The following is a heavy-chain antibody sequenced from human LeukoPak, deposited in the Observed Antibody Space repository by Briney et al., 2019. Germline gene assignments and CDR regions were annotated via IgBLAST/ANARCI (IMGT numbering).Heavy chain of an antibody. J-gene: IGHJ5*02. D-gene: IGHD5-18*01. V-gene: IGHV3-23*01. CDR3: AKAYSYGTNWFDP. CDR2: ISGSGGST. Sequence: GGSLRLSCAASGLTFSSYAMSWVRQAPGKGLEWVSAISGSGGSTYYADSVKGRFTLSRDNSKNTLYLQMNSLRAEDTAVYYCAKAYSYGTNWFDPWGQGTLVTVSS. CDR1: GLTFSSYA.